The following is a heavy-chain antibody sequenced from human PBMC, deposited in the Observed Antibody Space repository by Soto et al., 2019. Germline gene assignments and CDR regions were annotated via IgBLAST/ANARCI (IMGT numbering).Heavy chain of an antibody. V-gene: IGHV3-74*01. CDR3: ARLPKKRPQN. CDR1: GFTFSRYW. CDR2: ISNDWSSP. J-gene: IGHJ1*01. Sequence: EVQLVESGGGLVQPGGSLRLSCVASGFTFSRYWMHWVRQAPWKGLVCVSSISNDWSSPSYADPVKGRFTISRDNAKNTLDLQMNSLIAEDTALYYCARLPKKRPQNWGHGTLVIVAP.